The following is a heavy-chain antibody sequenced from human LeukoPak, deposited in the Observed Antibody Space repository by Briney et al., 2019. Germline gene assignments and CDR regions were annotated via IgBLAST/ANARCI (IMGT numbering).Heavy chain of an antibody. Sequence: SETLSLTCAVSGGSISSGGYSWSWIRQPPGKGLEWIGYIYHSGSTYYNPSLKSRVTILVDRSKNQFSLKLSSVTAADTAVYYCAREIGQYQLLSNWFDPWGQGTLVTVSS. CDR2: IYHSGST. V-gene: IGHV4-30-2*01. J-gene: IGHJ5*02. CDR3: AREIGQYQLLSNWFDP. CDR1: GGSISSGGYS. D-gene: IGHD2-2*01.